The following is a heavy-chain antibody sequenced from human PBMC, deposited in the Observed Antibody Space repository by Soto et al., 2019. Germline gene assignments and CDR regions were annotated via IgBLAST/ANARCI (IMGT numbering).Heavy chain of an antibody. CDR2: IIPVVGTV. CDR1: GGTFSTYA. CDR3: ARDQHCSGGTCSYYYYGMDV. D-gene: IGHD2-15*01. V-gene: IGHV1-69*06. J-gene: IGHJ6*02. Sequence: SVNVSCKASGGTFSTYAITWVRQAPGQGLEWMGGIIPVVGTVNYAQKFQGRVTLTADKSTGTAYMELSSLRSEDTALYYCARDQHCSGGTCSYYYYGMDVWGQGTTVTVSS.